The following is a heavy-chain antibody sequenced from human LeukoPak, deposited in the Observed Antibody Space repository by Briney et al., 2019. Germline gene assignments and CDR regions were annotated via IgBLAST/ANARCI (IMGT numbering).Heavy chain of an antibody. CDR2: ISAYNGNT. CDR3: ARQFYYDSSGYLY. V-gene: IGHV1-18*01. J-gene: IGHJ4*02. Sequence: SSAKVSCKASGDTFTSYGISWVRQAPGQGLEWMGWISAYNGNTNYAQKLQGRVTITTDESTSTAYMELSSLRSEDTAVYYCARQFYYDSSGYLYWDQGTLVTVSS. D-gene: IGHD3-22*01. CDR1: GDTFTSYG.